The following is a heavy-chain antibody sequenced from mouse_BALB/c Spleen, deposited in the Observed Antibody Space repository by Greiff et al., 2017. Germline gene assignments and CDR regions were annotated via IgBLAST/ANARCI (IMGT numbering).Heavy chain of an antibody. CDR1: GYTFTNYM. J-gene: IGHJ4*01. V-gene: IGHV1-4*01. CDR3: ARENYDYDYAMDY. D-gene: IGHD2-4*01. Sequence: VKLQESGAELARPGASVKMSCKASGYTFTNYMLHWVKQRPGQGLEWIGYINPSSGYTNYNQKFKDKATLTADKSSSTAYMQLSSLTSENSAVYYCARENYDYDYAMDYWGQGTSVTVSS. CDR2: INPSSGYT.